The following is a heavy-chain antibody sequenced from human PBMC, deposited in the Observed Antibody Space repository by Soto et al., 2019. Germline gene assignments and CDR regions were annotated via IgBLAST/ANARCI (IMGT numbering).Heavy chain of an antibody. D-gene: IGHD3-16*01. CDR3: ATVWGAEY. J-gene: IGHJ4*02. CDR2: FDPEDGET. Sequence: ASVKVSCKASGGTFSSYAISWVRQAPGKGLEWMGGFDPEDGETIYAQKFQGRVTMTEDTSTDTAYMELSSLRSEDTAVYYCATVWGAEYWGQGTLVTASS. V-gene: IGHV1-24*01. CDR1: GGTFSSYA.